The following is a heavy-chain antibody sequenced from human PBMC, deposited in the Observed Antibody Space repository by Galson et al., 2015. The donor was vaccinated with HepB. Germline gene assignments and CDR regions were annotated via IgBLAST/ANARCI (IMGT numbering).Heavy chain of an antibody. D-gene: IGHD3-3*01. CDR1: GYTFTGYY. V-gene: IGHV1-2*06. CDR2: INPNSGGT. CDR3: ARGPYPSDFWSGYLKPDNWFDP. Sequence: SVKVSCKASGYTFTGYYMHWVRQAPGQGLEWMGRINPNSGGTNYAQKFQGRVTMTRDTSISTAYMELSRLRSDDTAVYYCARGPYPSDFWSGYLKPDNWFDPWGQGTLVTVSS. J-gene: IGHJ5*02.